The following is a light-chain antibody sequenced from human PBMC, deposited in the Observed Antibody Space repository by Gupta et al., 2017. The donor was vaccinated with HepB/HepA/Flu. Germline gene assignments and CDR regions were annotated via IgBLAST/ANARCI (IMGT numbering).Light chain of an antibody. V-gene: IGKV3-11*01. J-gene: IGKJ2*01. CDR1: QSVSSY. CDR3: QQRSSWPPYT. Sequence: ASQSVSSYLAWYQQKPGQTPRLLIYDTPNRVAGIPARFSGSGSGTEFTLTISSLEPEDFTVYYCQQRSSWPPYTFGQGTRLEIK. CDR2: DTP.